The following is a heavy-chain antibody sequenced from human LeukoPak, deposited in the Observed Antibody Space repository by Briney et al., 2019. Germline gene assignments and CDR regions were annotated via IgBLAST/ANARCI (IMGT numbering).Heavy chain of an antibody. CDR1: GGTFSSYA. D-gene: IGHD5-18*01. V-gene: IGHV1-69*13. CDR2: IIPILGTA. CDR3: ARSMADVDTAMVDYYYYYGMDV. J-gene: IGHJ6*02. Sequence: GASVKVSCKASGGTFSSYAISWVRQAPGQGLEWMGGIIPILGTANYAQKFQGRVTITADESTSTAYMELSSLRSEDTAVYYCARSMADVDTAMVDYYYYYGMDVWGQGTTVTVSS.